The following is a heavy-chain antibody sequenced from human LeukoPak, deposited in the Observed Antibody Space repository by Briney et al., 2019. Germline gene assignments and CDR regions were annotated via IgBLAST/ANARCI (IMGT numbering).Heavy chain of an antibody. CDR2: FYYSGSS. D-gene: IGHD2-2*01. CDR3: ARSHYGSTSTNYYMDV. J-gene: IGHJ6*03. Sequence: SETLSLTCAVYGGSFSGYYWSWIRQPPGKGLEWIGYFYYSGSSNYNPSLKSRVTISIDTSKNQFSLKLTSVTAADTAVYYCARSHYGSTSTNYYMDVWGKGTTVTVSS. V-gene: IGHV4-59*01. CDR1: GGSFSGYY.